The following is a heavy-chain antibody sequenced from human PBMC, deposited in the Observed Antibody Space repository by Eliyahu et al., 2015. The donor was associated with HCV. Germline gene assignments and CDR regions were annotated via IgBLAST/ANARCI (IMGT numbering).Heavy chain of an antibody. Sequence: QVQLVQSGGGVVQPGTSLRLSCEASGFTFSTYGMHWVRQAPGKGLEWVAVIGSDGNNKYDADSVKGRFTISRDNSKNTLYLQMNRLRADDTAVYYCAKDLSSGSGSAMDVWGQGTKVTVSS. D-gene: IGHD3-22*01. CDR1: GFTFSTYG. J-gene: IGHJ6*02. V-gene: IGHV3-33*06. CDR3: AKDLSSGSGSAMDV. CDR2: IGSDGNNK.